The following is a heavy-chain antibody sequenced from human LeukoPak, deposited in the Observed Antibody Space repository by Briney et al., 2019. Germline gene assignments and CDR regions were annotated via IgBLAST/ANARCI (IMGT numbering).Heavy chain of an antibody. D-gene: IGHD3-22*01. CDR2: IYASGSS. CDR1: GDSISNYY. V-gene: IGHV4-4*07. CDR3: ARCLNTYYYDNSGYSPEHYYMDV. Sequence: SETLSLTCTVSGDSISNYYWSWVRQPAGKGLEWIGRIYASGSSNYNPSLKSRITMSVDTSKNQFSLKLSSVTAADTAVYYCARCLNTYYYDNSGYSPEHYYMDVWGKGTTVMVSS. J-gene: IGHJ6*03.